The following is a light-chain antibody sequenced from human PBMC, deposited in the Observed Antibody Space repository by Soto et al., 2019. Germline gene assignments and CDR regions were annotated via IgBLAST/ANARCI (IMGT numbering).Light chain of an antibody. V-gene: IGKV3-15*01. CDR1: QSVSSN. Sequence: EIVITQSPAPPSLSPREKNTLPCKPSQSVSSNLAWYQQKPGQAPRLLIYGASTRATGIPARFSGSGSGTEFTLTISSLQSEDFAVYYCQQYNNWPRTFGQGTKV. CDR2: GAS. CDR3: QQYNNWPRT. J-gene: IGKJ1*01.